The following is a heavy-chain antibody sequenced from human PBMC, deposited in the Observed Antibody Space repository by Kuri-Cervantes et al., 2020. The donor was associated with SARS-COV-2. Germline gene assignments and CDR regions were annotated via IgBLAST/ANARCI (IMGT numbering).Heavy chain of an antibody. CDR1: GYTFTSYG. V-gene: IGHV1-69*10. Sequence: SVKVSCKASGYTFTSYGINWVRQGPGQGLEWMGGIMPALGMPNYAQKFRGRVTITAGTSTATAYLELSGLKAEDTALYYCASDGVSGSLSLDFWGQGTLVTVSS. CDR3: ASDGVSGSLSLDF. J-gene: IGHJ4*02. D-gene: IGHD6-19*01. CDR2: IMPALGMP.